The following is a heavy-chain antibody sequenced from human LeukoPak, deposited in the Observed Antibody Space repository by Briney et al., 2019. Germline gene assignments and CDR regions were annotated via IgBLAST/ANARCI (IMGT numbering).Heavy chain of an antibody. D-gene: IGHD3-10*01. CDR1: GGSISSSSYY. J-gene: IGHJ5*02. CDR2: SYYSGST. CDR3: ARQVYYYGSGSYNWFDP. V-gene: IGHV4-39*01. Sequence: SETLSLTCTVSGGSISSSSYYRGWIRQPPGKGLEWIGSSYYSGSTYYNPSLKSRVTISVDTSKNQFSLKLSSVTAADTAVYYCARQVYYYGSGSYNWFDPWGQGTLVTVSS.